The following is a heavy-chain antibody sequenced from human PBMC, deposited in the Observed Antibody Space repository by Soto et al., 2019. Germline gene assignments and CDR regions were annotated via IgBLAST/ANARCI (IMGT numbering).Heavy chain of an antibody. CDR1: GYTFTSYG. J-gene: IGHJ4*02. CDR2: ISAYNGNT. V-gene: IGHV1-18*04. Sequence: SVKVSCKASGYTFTSYGISWVRQAPGQGLEWMGWISAYNGNTNYAQKLQGRVTMTTDTSTSTAYMELKSLRSDDTAVYYCARVDNPNIAAAGIFDYWGQGTLVTVSS. D-gene: IGHD6-13*01. CDR3: ARVDNPNIAAAGIFDY.